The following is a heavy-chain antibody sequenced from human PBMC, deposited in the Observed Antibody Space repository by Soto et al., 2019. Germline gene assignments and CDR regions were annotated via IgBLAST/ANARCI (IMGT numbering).Heavy chain of an antibody. CDR1: GGSFSAYY. CDR2: IDHSGST. V-gene: IGHV4-34*01. D-gene: IGHD2-15*01. Sequence: SETLSLTCAVNGGSFSAYYWTWIRQPPGRGLEWIGEIDHSGSTNYNPSLESRVSMSIDTAKNRFSLNVSAVTAADTAVYYCVRGLRYSGMDVWGQGNTV. CDR3: VRGLRYSGMDV. J-gene: IGHJ6*02.